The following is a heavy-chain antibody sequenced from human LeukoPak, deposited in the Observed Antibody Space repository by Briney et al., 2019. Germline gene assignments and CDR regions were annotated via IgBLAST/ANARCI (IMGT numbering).Heavy chain of an antibody. CDR3: ARHRMGLWFGECPDYAFDI. CDR2: IYYSGST. V-gene: IGHV4-39*01. J-gene: IGHJ3*02. CDR1: GGSISSSSYY. D-gene: IGHD3-10*01. Sequence: SETLCLTCAVSGGSISSSSYYWGWIRPPPGKGLEWNRSIYYSGSTYYNQSLRSRVTISVDTSKNQFSPKLSAVTAADTAVYYCARHRMGLWFGECPDYAFDIWGQGTMVTVSS.